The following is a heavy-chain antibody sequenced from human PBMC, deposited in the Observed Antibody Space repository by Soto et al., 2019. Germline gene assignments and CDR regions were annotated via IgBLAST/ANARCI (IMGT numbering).Heavy chain of an antibody. CDR3: ARGTTLAIFDYGMDV. D-gene: IGHD3-3*01. Sequence: QVHLEESGGGVVQPGRSLRLSCVGTGFTFSSYAMHWVRQAPGKGLEWVAVISNDGTNKYYADSVEGRITISRDNSKNTLYLPMHSLRSEDTAVYSCARGTTLAIFDYGMDVWGQGATVTVSS. CDR2: ISNDGTNK. CDR1: GFTFSSYA. J-gene: IGHJ6*02. V-gene: IGHV3-30-3*01.